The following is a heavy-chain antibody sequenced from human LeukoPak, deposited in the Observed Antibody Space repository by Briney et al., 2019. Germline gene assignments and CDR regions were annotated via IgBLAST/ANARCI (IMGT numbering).Heavy chain of an antibody. D-gene: IGHD4-17*01. CDR2: IYSGGST. CDR1: GFTVSNNY. Sequence: PGGSLRLSCAASGFTVSNNYMSWVRQAPGKGLEWVSVIYSGGSTYYADSVKGRFTISRDNSKNTLYLQMNSLRAEDTAVYYCARVRTTGSFDPWGQGTLVTVSS. CDR3: ARVRTTGSFDP. J-gene: IGHJ5*02. V-gene: IGHV3-66*01.